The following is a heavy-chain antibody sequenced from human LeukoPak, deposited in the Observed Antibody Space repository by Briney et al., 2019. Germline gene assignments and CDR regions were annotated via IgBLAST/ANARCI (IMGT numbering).Heavy chain of an antibody. V-gene: IGHV3-53*01. CDR1: GFTVSSNY. J-gene: IGHJ3*02. CDR3: ARDGFSSGYPYVAYDI. D-gene: IGHD3-22*01. CDR2: IYSGGST. Sequence: GGSLRLSCAASGFTVSSNYMSWVRQAPGKGLEWVSVIYSGGSTYYADSVKGRFTISRDNSKNTLYLQMNSLRAEDTAVYYCARDGFSSGYPYVAYDIWGQGTMVTVSS.